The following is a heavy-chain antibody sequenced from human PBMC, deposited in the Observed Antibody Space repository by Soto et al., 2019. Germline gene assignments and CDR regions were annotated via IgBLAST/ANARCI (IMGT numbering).Heavy chain of an antibody. J-gene: IGHJ5*02. CDR1: GGSFSGYY. Sequence: SETLSLTCAVYGGSFSGYYWSWIRQPPGKGLEWIGEINHSGSTNYNPSLKSRVTISVDTSKNQFSLKLSSVTAADTAVYYCATMRGSPFFEDSSSSGKNWFDPWGQGTLVTVSS. D-gene: IGHD6-6*01. CDR3: ATMRGSPFFEDSSSSGKNWFDP. CDR2: INHSGST. V-gene: IGHV4-34*01.